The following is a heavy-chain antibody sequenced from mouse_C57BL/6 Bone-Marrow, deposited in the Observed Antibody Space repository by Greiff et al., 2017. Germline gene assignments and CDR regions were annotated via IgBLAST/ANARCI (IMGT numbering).Heavy chain of an antibody. V-gene: IGHV14-4*01. J-gene: IGHJ3*01. CDR1: GFNIKDDY. Sequence: EVQLQQSGAELVRPGASVKLSCTASGFNIKDDYMHWVKQRPEQGLEWLGWLDPENGDTEYASKLQGKATITADTSSNTAYLQLSSLTSEDTAVYYCTPIYDGYLGEFAYWGQGTLVTVSA. CDR3: TPIYDGYLGEFAY. D-gene: IGHD2-3*01. CDR2: LDPENGDT.